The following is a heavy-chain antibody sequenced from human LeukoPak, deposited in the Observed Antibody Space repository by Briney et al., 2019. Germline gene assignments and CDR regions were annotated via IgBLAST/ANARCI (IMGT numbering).Heavy chain of an antibody. CDR1: GFTFSSYW. J-gene: IGHJ4*02. CDR3: ARVIRTVGVYYFDY. D-gene: IGHD2-15*01. Sequence: GGSLRLSCAASGFTFSSYWMSWVRQAPGKGLEGVANIKQDGSEKYYVDSVKGRFTISRDNAKNSLYLQMNSLRAEDTAVYYCARVIRTVGVYYFDYWGQGTLVTVSS. CDR2: IKQDGSEK. V-gene: IGHV3-7*01.